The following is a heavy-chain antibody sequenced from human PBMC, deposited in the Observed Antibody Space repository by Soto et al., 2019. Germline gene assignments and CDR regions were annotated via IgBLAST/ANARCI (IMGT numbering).Heavy chain of an antibody. Sequence: QVQLVQSGTEVKKPGSSVKVSCKASGGTFSRYAINWVRQAPGHGLEWMGGITPIFGTPNYAQKFQGRVTITADGSTKTAYMEQRRLRSEDTAVYYCAQTLGLAVSGPGRFELWGRGTLVTVTS. V-gene: IGHV1-69*12. D-gene: IGHD6-19*01. CDR3: AQTLGLAVSGPGRFEL. J-gene: IGHJ2*01. CDR1: GGTFSRYA. CDR2: ITPIFGTP.